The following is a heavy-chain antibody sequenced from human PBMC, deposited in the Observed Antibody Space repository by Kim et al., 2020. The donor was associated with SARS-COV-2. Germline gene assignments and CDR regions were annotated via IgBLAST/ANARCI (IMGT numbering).Heavy chain of an antibody. V-gene: IGHV3-23*01. D-gene: IGHD3-10*01. Sequence: GGSLRLSCAASGFTFSSYAMSWVRQAPGKGLEWVSAISGSGGSTYYADSVKGRFTISRDNSKNTLYLQMNSLRAEDTAVYYCAKDPGDRRVRGQRVDYWGQGTLVTVSS. J-gene: IGHJ4*02. CDR2: ISGSGGST. CDR3: AKDPGDRRVRGQRVDY. CDR1: GFTFSSYA.